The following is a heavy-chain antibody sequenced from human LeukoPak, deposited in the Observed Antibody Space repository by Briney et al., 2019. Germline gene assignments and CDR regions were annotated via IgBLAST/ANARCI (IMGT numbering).Heavy chain of an antibody. V-gene: IGHV4-39*07. D-gene: IGHD2-8*01. J-gene: IGHJ4*02. CDR1: GASISSSSYY. Sequence: SETLSLTCIVSGASISSSSYYWGWIRQPPGKGLEWIGNIYYTGSAYYNPSLRSRVTISVDTSKNHFSLKLSSVTAADTAVFYCARTNRGIDYWGQGTLVTVSS. CDR2: IYYTGSA. CDR3: ARTNRGIDY.